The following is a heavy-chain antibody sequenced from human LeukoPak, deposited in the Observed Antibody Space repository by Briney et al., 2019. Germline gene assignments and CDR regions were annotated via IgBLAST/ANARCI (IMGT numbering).Heavy chain of an antibody. CDR1: GGSIRNYY. D-gene: IGHD3-22*01. Sequence: SETLPLTCSVSGGSIRNYYWTWIRQPPGKGLEWIGHVSNSGSTKYNPSLKSRVTISIDTSKKHFSLKLSSVTAADTAVYYCASRANYDSRGLDHWRQGILVTVSS. CDR2: VSNSGST. J-gene: IGHJ4*02. V-gene: IGHV4-59*08. CDR3: ASRANYDSRGLDH.